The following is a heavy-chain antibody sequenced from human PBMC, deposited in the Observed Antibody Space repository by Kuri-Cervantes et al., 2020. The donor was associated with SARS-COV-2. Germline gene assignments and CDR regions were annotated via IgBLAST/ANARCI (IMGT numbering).Heavy chain of an antibody. CDR3: ARDSYYDSPGH. CDR2: ISSSSSYI. J-gene: IGHJ4*02. V-gene: IGHV3-21*01. Sequence: GESLKISCAASGFTFSSYSMNWVRQAPGKGLEWASSISSSSSYIYYADSVKGRFTISRDNAKNSLYLQMNSLRAEDTAVYYCARDSYYDSPGHWGQGALVTVSS. D-gene: IGHD3-22*01. CDR1: GFTFSSYS.